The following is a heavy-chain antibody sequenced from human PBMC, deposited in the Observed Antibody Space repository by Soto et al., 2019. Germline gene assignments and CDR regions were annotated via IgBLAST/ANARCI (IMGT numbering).Heavy chain of an antibody. CDR3: AKALGELSPESFDY. D-gene: IGHD3-16*02. Sequence: GGSLRLSCAASGFTFSSYGMHWVRQAQGKGLEWVTFISYDGNNKYYADSVKGRVTVSRDNSKNTQYLQMNSLRAEDTAVYFCAKALGELSPESFDYWGRGTLVTVS. J-gene: IGHJ4*02. V-gene: IGHV3-30*18. CDR1: GFTFSSYG. CDR2: ISYDGNNK.